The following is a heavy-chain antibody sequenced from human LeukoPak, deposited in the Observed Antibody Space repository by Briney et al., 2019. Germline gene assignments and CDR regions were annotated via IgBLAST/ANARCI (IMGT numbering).Heavy chain of an antibody. CDR1: GGSMSSYY. Sequence: SETLSLTCTVSGGSMSSYYWSWIRQPPGKGLEWIGYIFSSRSTTYNPSLKSRVTITVDTSKKQFSLKMTSVTAADTAVYYCARDPTTVTKGFDVWGQGTMVTVSS. CDR2: IFSSRST. V-gene: IGHV4-59*01. D-gene: IGHD4-17*01. CDR3: ARDPTTVTKGFDV. J-gene: IGHJ3*01.